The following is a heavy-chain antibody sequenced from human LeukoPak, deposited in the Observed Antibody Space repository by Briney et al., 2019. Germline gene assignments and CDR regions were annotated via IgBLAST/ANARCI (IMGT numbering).Heavy chain of an antibody. CDR3: ARESDFLDY. V-gene: IGHV4-59*12. Sequence: SETLSLTCTVSGGSISTYYWSWIRQPPGKGLEWIGYIYYSGSANYNPSLKSRVTISVDTSKNQFSLKLSSVTAADTAVYYCARESDFLDYWGQGTLVTVSS. CDR2: IYYSGSA. CDR1: GGSISTYY. J-gene: IGHJ4*02. D-gene: IGHD3-3*01.